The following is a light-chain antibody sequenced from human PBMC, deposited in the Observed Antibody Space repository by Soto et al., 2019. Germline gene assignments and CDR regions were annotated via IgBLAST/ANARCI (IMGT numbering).Light chain of an antibody. Sequence: QSVLTQPPSASGTPGQRVTMSCSGGTSNIGTNPVNWYQQPPGTAPKLLMYGDDQRPSGVPDRFSGSKSGTSAPLAISGLQSEDETDYYCATWDDSLNGYIFGTGTKVTVL. V-gene: IGLV1-44*01. CDR3: ATWDDSLNGYI. CDR1: TSNIGTNP. J-gene: IGLJ1*01. CDR2: GDD.